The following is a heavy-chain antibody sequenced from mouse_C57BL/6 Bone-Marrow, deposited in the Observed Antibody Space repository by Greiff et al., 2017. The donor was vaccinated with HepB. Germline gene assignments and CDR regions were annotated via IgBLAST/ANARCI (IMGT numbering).Heavy chain of an antibody. D-gene: IGHD1-1*01. CDR1: GYSITSGYY. Sequence: VQLKQSGPGLVKPSQSLSLTCSVTGYSITSGYYWNWIRQFPGNKLEWMGYISYDGSNNYNPSLKNRISITRDTSKNQFFLKLNSVTTEDTATYYCARGGYYYGSLFAYWGQGTLVTVSA. CDR2: ISYDGSN. V-gene: IGHV3-6*01. J-gene: IGHJ3*01. CDR3: ARGGYYYGSLFAY.